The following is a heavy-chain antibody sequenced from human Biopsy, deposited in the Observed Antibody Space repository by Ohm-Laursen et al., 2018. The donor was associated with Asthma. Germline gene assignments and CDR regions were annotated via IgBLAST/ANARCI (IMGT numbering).Heavy chain of an antibody. V-gene: IGHV3-30*09. D-gene: IGHD6-19*01. CDR1: FFPFLPSS. J-gene: IGHJ4*02. Sequence: SLILSFTSFFFPFLPSSIPFFLHSPFPFLYFFSFLSYYGSNKYYAYSVKGRSAISRDNSKNTLYLQMNSLRGDDTAVYYCARDMNRGGWYFDYWGQGTLVTVSS. CDR2: LSYYGSNK. CDR3: ARDMNRGGWYFDY.